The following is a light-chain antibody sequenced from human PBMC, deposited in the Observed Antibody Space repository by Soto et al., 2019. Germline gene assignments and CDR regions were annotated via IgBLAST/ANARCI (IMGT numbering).Light chain of an antibody. Sequence: QSALTQPASVSGSPGKSITISCTGTSSDVGGYNYVSWYQHHPGKAPKLMIYEVSNRPSGVSSRFSGSKSANTASLTISGLQTEDEADYYCSSYTTSSTRIFGGGTKLTVL. CDR1: SSDVGGYNY. J-gene: IGLJ2*01. CDR2: EVS. CDR3: SSYTTSSTRI. V-gene: IGLV2-14*01.